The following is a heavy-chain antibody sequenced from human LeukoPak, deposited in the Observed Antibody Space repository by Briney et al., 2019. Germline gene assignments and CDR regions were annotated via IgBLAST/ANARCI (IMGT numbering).Heavy chain of an antibody. CDR1: GFTFSSYA. D-gene: IGHD2-21*01. V-gene: IGHV3-30*04. Sequence: GGSLRLSCAASGFTFSSYAMHWVRQAPGKGLEWVAVISYDGSNKYYADSVKGRFTISRDNSKNTLYLQMNSLRAEDAAVYYCAKAPVTSCRGAYCYPFDYWGQGTLVTVSS. J-gene: IGHJ4*02. CDR2: ISYDGSNK. CDR3: AKAPVTSCRGAYCYPFDY.